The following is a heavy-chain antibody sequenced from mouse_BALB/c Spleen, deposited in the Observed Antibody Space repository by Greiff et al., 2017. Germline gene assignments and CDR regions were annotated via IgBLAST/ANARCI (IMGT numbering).Heavy chain of an antibody. CDR1: GYSITSDYA. CDR3: ARRGDDYHHWYFDV. Sequence: EVQLQESGPGLVKPSQSLSLTCTVTGYSITSDYAWNWIRQFPGNKLEWMGYISYSGSTSYNPSLKSRISITRDTSKNQFFLQLNSVTTEDTATYYCARRGDDYHHWYFDVWGAGTTVTVSS. D-gene: IGHD2-4*01. V-gene: IGHV3-2*02. J-gene: IGHJ1*01. CDR2: ISYSGST.